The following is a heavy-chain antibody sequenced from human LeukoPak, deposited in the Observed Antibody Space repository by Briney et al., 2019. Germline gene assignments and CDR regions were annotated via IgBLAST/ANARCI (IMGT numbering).Heavy chain of an antibody. V-gene: IGHV3-30*18. D-gene: IGHD3-10*01. CDR2: ISYDGSNK. CDR3: AKGDFGESVY. Sequence: GGSLRLSCAASGFTFSSYGMHWVRQAPGKGLEWVAVISYDGSNKYYADSVKGRFTISRDNSKNTLYPQMNSLRAEDTAVYYCAKGDFGESVYWGQGTLVTVSS. J-gene: IGHJ4*02. CDR1: GFTFSSYG.